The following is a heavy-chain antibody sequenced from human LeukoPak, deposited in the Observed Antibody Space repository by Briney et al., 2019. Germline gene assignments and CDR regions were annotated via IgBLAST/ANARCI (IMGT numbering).Heavy chain of an antibody. CDR3: ARQTGSGLVILP. D-gene: IGHD3/OR15-3a*01. V-gene: IGHV4-39*01. CDR1: GGSINSGSYY. CDR2: IYHSGNT. Sequence: SQTLSLTCTVSGGSINSGSYYWGWIRQPPGKGLEWIGTIYHSGNTYYNASLKSQVSISIDTSKNQFSLRLTSVTAADTAVYYCARQTGSGLVILPGGQGTLVTVSS. J-gene: IGHJ4*02.